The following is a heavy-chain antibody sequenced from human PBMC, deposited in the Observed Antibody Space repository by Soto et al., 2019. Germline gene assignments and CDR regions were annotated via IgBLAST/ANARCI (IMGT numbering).Heavy chain of an antibody. D-gene: IGHD2-2*01. V-gene: IGHV3-23*01. CDR2: IRGSGDTT. CDR1: GFTFSRYA. J-gene: IGHJ6*02. CDR3: ATRGYCLSTGCLADYYATDV. Sequence: EVQLLESGGGLVQPGGSLRLSCAASGFTFSRYAMSWVRQAPGKGLEWVSSIRGSGDTTHYADSVKGRVTISRDNSESTLYLQMNSLRAEDTAVYYCATRGYCLSTGCLADYYATDVWGQGTTVTVSS.